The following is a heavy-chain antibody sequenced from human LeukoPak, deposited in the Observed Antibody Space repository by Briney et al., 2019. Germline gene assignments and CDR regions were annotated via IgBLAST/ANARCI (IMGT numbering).Heavy chain of an antibody. J-gene: IGHJ4*02. D-gene: IGHD6-19*01. CDR3: ARAVAGSYFDY. V-gene: IGHV3-7*01. CDR2: IKQDGSEK. CDR1: GFTFSDYY. Sequence: QPGGSLRLSCAASGFTFSDYYMSWIRQAPGKGLEWVANIKQDGSEKYYVDSVKGRFTISRDNAKNSLYLQMNSLRAEDTAVYYCARAVAGSYFDYWGQGTLVTVSS.